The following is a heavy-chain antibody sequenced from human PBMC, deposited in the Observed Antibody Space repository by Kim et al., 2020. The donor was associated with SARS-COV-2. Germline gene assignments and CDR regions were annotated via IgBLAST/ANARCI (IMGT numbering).Heavy chain of an antibody. V-gene: IGHV3-48*03. D-gene: IGHD2-15*01. J-gene: IGHJ6*02. Sequence: RFTISRDNAKNSLYLQMNSLIAEDTAVYYCARDLVVVVAATYYYYGMDVWGQGTTVTVSS. CDR3: ARDLVVVVAATYYYYGMDV.